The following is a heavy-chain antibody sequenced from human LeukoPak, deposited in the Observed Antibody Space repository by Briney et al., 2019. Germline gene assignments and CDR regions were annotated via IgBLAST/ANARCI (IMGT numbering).Heavy chain of an antibody. CDR3: ARDIPDYYYDNSRYDRAFDI. CDR1: GYTFTSYG. D-gene: IGHD3-22*01. V-gene: IGHV1-18*01. J-gene: IGHJ3*02. Sequence: ASVKVSCKASGYTFTSYGISWVRQAPGQGLEWMAWISGYNGNTKYAQKLQGRVTMTTDTSTSTAYMELRSLRSDDTAVYYCARDIPDYYYDNSRYDRAFDIWGQGTMVTVSS. CDR2: ISGYNGNT.